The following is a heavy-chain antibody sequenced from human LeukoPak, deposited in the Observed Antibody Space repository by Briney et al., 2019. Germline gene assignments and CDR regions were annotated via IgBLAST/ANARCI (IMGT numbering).Heavy chain of an antibody. J-gene: IGHJ2*01. V-gene: IGHV4-34*01. CDR2: IIAKGNA. CDR1: GGSFSSYS. D-gene: IGHD3-10*01. CDR3: ARGYYPPRWYFDL. Sequence: PSETLSLTCALYGGSFSSYSWSWTWIRQTPEKGLEWIGEIIAKGNANYNPSLKSRVTIDLDTSKNQFSLKLTSMTAADAAMYYCARGYYPPRWYFDLWGRGTLVTVSS.